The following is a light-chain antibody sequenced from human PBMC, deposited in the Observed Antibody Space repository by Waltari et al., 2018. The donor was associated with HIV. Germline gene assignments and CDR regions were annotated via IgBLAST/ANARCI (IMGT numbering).Light chain of an antibody. J-gene: IGLJ3*02. Sequence: QSVLTQPPSVSGAPGQRVTISCTGRSSNIGAGYDVHWYKQLPGTAPKLLIYGTSNRPSGVPDRFSASKSGTSASLAITGLQAEDEAEYYCQSYDSSLSGKVFGGGTKLTVL. CDR1: SSNIGAGYD. CDR2: GTS. CDR3: QSYDSSLSGKV. V-gene: IGLV1-40*01.